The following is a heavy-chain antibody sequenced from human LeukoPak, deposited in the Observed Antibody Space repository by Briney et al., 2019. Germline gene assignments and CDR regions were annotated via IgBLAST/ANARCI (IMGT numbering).Heavy chain of an antibody. CDR2: INPNSGGT. Sequence: ASVTVSCKASGYTFTGYYIHWVRQAPGQGLEWMGWINPNSGGTNYAQKFQGRVTMTRDTSISTAYMELSRLRSDDTAVYYCAREGRCSGGSCYSGWFDPWGQGTLVTVSS. D-gene: IGHD2-15*01. CDR3: AREGRCSGGSCYSGWFDP. V-gene: IGHV1-2*02. CDR1: GYTFTGYY. J-gene: IGHJ5*02.